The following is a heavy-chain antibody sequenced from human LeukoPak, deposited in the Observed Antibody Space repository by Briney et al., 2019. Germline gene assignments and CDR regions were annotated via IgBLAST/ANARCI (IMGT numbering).Heavy chain of an antibody. CDR3: ARHRGYDSSGYYRWFDP. J-gene: IGHJ5*02. Sequence: PSETLSLTCTVSGGSISDYYWNWIRQPAGKGLQWIGRIYSSGSTNYNPSLKSRVTISVDTSKNQCSLKLTSVTAADTAVYYCARHRGYDSSGYYRWFDPWGQGTLVTVSS. CDR2: IYSSGST. CDR1: GGSISDYY. D-gene: IGHD3-22*01. V-gene: IGHV4-4*07.